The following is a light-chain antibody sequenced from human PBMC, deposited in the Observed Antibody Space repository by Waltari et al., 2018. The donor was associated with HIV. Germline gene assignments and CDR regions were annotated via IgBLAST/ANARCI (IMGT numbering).Light chain of an antibody. CDR1: QSVTSSH. CDR2: DAS. CDR3: HQYAASPRT. Sequence: EIVLTQSPGTLSLSPGEGATLSCRASQSVTSSHLAWYQQRPGQAPSLPIFDASSRPTGVPDRFSGSGSGTDFTLTISRLEPEDFAVYYCHQYAASPRTFGQGTTVEIK. V-gene: IGKV3-20*01. J-gene: IGKJ2*01.